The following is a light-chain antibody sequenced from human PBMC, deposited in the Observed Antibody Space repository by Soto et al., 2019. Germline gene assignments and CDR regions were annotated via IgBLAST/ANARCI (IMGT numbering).Light chain of an antibody. V-gene: IGLV1-40*01. CDR2: GNI. J-gene: IGLJ1*01. Sequence: QAVVTQPRSVSGAPGQRVTISCSGSSSNIGAGYDVHWYQQRPGTAPKLLIFGNINRPSGVPDRFSGSKSGTSASLAITGLQAEDEGDYYCQSYDSTLSARYVFGTGTKLTVL. CDR1: SSNIGAGYD. CDR3: QSYDSTLSARYV.